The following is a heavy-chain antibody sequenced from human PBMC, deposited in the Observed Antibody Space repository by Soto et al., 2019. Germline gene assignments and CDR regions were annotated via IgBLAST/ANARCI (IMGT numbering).Heavy chain of an antibody. CDR3: TRDTPGARWYFDY. CDR1: GYTFTNYY. J-gene: IGHJ4*02. V-gene: IGHV1-46*03. CDR2: IDPSGGSP. Sequence: QVQLVQSGAEVKKPGASVKVSCKASGYTFTNYYIHWVRQAPGQGLEWMGIIDPSGGSPTNAQKFQGRVSMTRDTSASTVSMQLSSLRSDDTAVYFCTRDTPGARWYFDYWGQGTLVTVSS. D-gene: IGHD6-13*01.